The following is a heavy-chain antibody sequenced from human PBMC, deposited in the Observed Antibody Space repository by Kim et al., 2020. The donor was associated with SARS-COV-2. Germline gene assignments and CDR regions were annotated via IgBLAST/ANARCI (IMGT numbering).Heavy chain of an antibody. J-gene: IGHJ5*02. Sequence: SETLSLTCAVHGGSFSGYWWSWIRQPPGKGLEWIGEINHSGSPNYNPSLKSRVTISVDTSKNQFSQKLSSVTAADTAVYYCARQSPAAKGNWFDPWGQGTPVTVSS. V-gene: IGHV4-34*01. CDR2: INHSGSP. D-gene: IGHD2-2*01. CDR3: ARQSPAAKGNWFDP. CDR1: GGSFSGYW.